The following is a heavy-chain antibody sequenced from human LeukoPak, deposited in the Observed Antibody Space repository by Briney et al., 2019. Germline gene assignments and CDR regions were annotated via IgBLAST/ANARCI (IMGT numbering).Heavy chain of an antibody. D-gene: IGHD3-16*01. CDR2: IYYSGST. CDR3: ARQSTFGYFDY. J-gene: IGHJ4*02. V-gene: IGHV4-39*01. CDR1: GGSISSSSYY. Sequence: KTSETLSLTCTVSGGSISSSSYYWGWIRQPPGKGLEWIGSIYYSGSTYYNPSLKSRVTISVDTSKNQFSLKLSSVTAADTAVYYCARQSTFGYFDYWGQGTLVTVSS.